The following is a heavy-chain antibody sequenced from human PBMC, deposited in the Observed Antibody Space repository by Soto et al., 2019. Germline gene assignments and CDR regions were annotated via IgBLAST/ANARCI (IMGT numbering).Heavy chain of an antibody. J-gene: IGHJ4*02. V-gene: IGHV3-21*01. D-gene: IGHD5-18*01. CDR1: GFTVNTYA. CDR2: ITSSSGDK. CDR3: ARGSHSSARFTAMVTTLLDS. Sequence: XGSLSLSCAASGFTVNTYAMNWVRQAPGKGLEWVSSITSSSGDKYYADSVKGRFTISRDNARNSLYLQMNSLRAEDTALYYCARGSHSSARFTAMVTTLLDSWGQGTLVTVSS.